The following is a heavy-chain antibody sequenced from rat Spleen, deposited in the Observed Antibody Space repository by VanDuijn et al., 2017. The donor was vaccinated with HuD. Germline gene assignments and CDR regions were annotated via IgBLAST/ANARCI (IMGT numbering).Heavy chain of an antibody. CDR3: TTHYDGSYPFTY. J-gene: IGHJ3*01. V-gene: IGHV5-19*01. D-gene: IGHD1-12*02. CDR1: GFTFSNYG. CDR2: ISPSGGST. Sequence: EVQLVESGGGLVQPGRSLKLSCAASGFTFSNYGMHWIRQAPMKGLEWVASISPSGGSTDYRDSVKGRFTLSRDNTKSTLYLQMDSLRSEDTATYYCTTHYDGSYPFTYWGQGTLVTVSS.